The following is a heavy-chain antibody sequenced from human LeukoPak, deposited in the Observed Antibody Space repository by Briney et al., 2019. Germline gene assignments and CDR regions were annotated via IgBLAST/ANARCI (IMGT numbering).Heavy chain of an antibody. J-gene: IGHJ4*02. CDR2: IYYSGSP. Sequence: SETLSLTCTVSGGSINSSSYYWGWIRQPPGKGLEWIGSIYYSGSPYYNPSLKSRVTISVDTSKKQFSLRLTSVTAADTAVYYCARDRWGYSYGGYWGQGTLVTVSS. V-gene: IGHV4-39*07. CDR1: GGSINSSSYY. D-gene: IGHD5-18*01. CDR3: ARDRWGYSYGGY.